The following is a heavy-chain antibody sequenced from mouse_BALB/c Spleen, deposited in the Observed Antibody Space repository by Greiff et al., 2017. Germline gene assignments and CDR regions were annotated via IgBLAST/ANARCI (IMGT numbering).Heavy chain of an antibody. CDR2: IYPGDGDT. Sequence: QVQLKESGPELVKPGASVKISCKASGYAFSSSWMNWVKQRPGQGLEWIGRIYPGDGDTNYNGKFKGKATLTADKSSSTAYMQLSSLTSVDSAVYFCARGGTPGNYYAMDYWGQGTSVTVSS. V-gene: IGHV1-82*01. J-gene: IGHJ4*01. CDR3: ARGGTPGNYYAMDY. D-gene: IGHD2-14*01. CDR1: GYAFSSSW.